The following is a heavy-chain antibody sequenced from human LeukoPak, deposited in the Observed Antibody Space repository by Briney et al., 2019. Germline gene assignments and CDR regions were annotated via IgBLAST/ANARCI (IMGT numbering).Heavy chain of an antibody. CDR2: ISGSGGST. D-gene: IGHD5-24*01. V-gene: IGHV3-23*01. CDR3: AKDARRDGYSYDY. Sequence: PGGSLRLSCAASGFTFSSYAMNWVRQAPGKGLEWVSGISGSGGSTDYADSVEGRFTISRDNSNNTLYLQMNSLRAEDTAVYYCAKDARRDGYSYDYWGQGTLVTVS. CDR1: GFTFSSYA. J-gene: IGHJ4*02.